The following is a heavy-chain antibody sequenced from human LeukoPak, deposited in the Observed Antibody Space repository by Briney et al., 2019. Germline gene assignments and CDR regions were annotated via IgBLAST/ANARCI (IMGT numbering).Heavy chain of an antibody. CDR2: IYYSGST. J-gene: IGHJ4*02. D-gene: IGHD3-22*01. CDR1: SGSISNGGYY. V-gene: IGHV4-31*03. CDR3: ASQIRYYYDSGGYPSFFDY. Sequence: SETLSLTCTVSSGSISNGGYYWSCIRQHPGKGLEWIGYIYYSGSTYYTPSLTSRVTISVDTSKNQFSLKLYSVTAADTAVYYCASQIRYYYDSGGYPSFFDYWGQGTLVTVSS.